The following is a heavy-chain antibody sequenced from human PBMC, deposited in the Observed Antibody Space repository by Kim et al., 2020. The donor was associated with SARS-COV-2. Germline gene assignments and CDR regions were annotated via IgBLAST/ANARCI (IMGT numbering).Heavy chain of an antibody. V-gene: IGHV4-31*02. D-gene: IGHD4-17*01. CDR3: ARETYGDYKVDY. Sequence: YYHPTLKSRLTISRDTSKNQFSLKLRSVTAADTAVYYCARETYGDYKVDYWGQGTLVTVSS. J-gene: IGHJ4*02.